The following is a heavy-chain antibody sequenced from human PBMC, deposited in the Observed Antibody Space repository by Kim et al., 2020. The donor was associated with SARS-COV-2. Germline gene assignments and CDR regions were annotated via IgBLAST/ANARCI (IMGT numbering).Heavy chain of an antibody. D-gene: IGHD3-10*01. CDR3: ARGEEWSERGGYSRNWCDP. J-gene: IGHJ5*02. CDR1: GGTFTRSE. Sequence: SVKVSCKASGGTFTRSEITWVRQAPGQGLEWLGATIPSFYTGKYAPKFQGRIKITADELTDELTTTVYLELSNLRSDDTAVYYCARGEEWSERGGYSRNWCDPWGQGTLVTVSS. V-gene: IGHV1-69*13. CDR2: TIPSFYTG.